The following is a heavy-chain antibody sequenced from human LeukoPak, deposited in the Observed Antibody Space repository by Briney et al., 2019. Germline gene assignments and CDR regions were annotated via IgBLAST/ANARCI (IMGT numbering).Heavy chain of an antibody. J-gene: IGHJ6*02. Sequence: GGSLRLSCAASGFTFSDYYMSWIRQAPGKGLEWVSYISSSSSYTNYADSVKGRFTISRDNAKNSLYLQMNSLRAEDTAVYYCARDGYCSSTSCYRSYYYGMDVWGQGTTVTVSS. CDR3: ARDGYCSSTSCYRSYYYGMDV. D-gene: IGHD2-2*03. CDR2: ISSSSSYT. V-gene: IGHV3-11*06. CDR1: GFTFSDYY.